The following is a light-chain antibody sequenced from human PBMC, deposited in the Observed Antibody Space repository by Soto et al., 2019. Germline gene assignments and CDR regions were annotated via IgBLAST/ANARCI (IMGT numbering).Light chain of an antibody. V-gene: IGKV1-5*03. CDR2: KAT. CDR1: QIIGSW. CDR3: QQYNDFQYT. Sequence: DIQMTQSPSTLSASVGDGVTITCRASQIIGSWLAWYQQKPGKAPKLLIYKATNLQSGVPSRFSGSGSGTDFSLTISSLQPEDSATYFCQQYNDFQYTLGPGTKLEI. J-gene: IGKJ2*01.